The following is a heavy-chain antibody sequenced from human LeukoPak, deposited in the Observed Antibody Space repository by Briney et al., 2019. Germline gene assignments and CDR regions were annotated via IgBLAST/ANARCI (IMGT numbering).Heavy chain of an antibody. Sequence: SETLSLTCAVYGGSFSGYYWSWSRQPPGKGLEWIGEINHSGSTNYNPSLKSRVTISVDTSKNQFSLKLSSVTAADTAVHYCARSRRGWFDPWGQGTLVTVSS. J-gene: IGHJ5*02. CDR1: GGSFSGYY. CDR2: INHSGST. V-gene: IGHV4-34*01. CDR3: ARSRRGWFDP.